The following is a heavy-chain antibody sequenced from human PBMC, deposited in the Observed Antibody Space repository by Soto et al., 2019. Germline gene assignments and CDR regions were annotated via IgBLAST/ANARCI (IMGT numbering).Heavy chain of an antibody. V-gene: IGHV3-43*01. J-gene: IGHJ6*02. CDR3: AKDNGYSGYYGMDV. Sequence: GESLKISCAASGFTFDDYTMHWVRQAPGKGLEWVSLISWDGGSTYYTDSVKGRFTISRDNSKNSLYLQMNSLRTEDTALYYCAKDNGYSGYYGMDVWGQGTTVTVSS. CDR1: GFTFDDYT. CDR2: ISWDGGST. D-gene: IGHD6-13*01.